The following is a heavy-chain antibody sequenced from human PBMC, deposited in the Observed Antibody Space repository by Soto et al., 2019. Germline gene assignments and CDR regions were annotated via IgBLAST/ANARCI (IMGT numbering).Heavy chain of an antibody. J-gene: IGHJ3*02. V-gene: IGHV1-2*02. CDR3: ATDRVAFDM. Sequence: ASVKVSCKASGYMFTGYYIHWVRQAPGQGLEWMGWINPKSGGTKYADKFQDRVSMTGDTYITTAYPEQSSLTSDDTAVYYCATDRVAFDMWGQGTKVTVSS. CDR1: GYMFTGYY. D-gene: IGHD3-22*01. CDR2: INPKSGGT.